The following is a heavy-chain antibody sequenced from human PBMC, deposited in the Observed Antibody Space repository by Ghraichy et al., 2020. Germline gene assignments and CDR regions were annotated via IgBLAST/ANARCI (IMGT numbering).Heavy chain of an antibody. CDR1: GDSIDSNY. J-gene: IGHJ4*02. V-gene: IGHV4-59*01. CDR3: ARGGKYDTLGSPDN. D-gene: IGHD3-22*01. Sequence: SETLSLTCTVSGDSIDSNYWIWIRQPPGKDLEWIGNIYYTGSTNYNPSLKSRVAISIDKSKRNFSLELTSVTSADTAVYFCARGGKYDTLGSPDNWGQGTRVTGSS. CDR2: IYYTGST.